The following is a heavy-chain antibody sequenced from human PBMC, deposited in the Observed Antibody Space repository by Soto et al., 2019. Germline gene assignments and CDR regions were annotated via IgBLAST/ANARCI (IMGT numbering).Heavy chain of an antibody. V-gene: IGHV1-18*01. CDR3: ARGGTPIDD. CDR2: ISAYNGNT. D-gene: IGHD3-16*01. Sequence: QVQLVQSGAEVKKPGASVKVSCKASGYTFTNFGISWLRQAPGQALEWMGWISAYNGNTNYAQNFQGRVTMTTDTSTSTAYVGLRSLRCDNTAVYYCARGGTPIDDWRQGHLVTVSS. J-gene: IGHJ4*02. CDR1: GYTFTNFG.